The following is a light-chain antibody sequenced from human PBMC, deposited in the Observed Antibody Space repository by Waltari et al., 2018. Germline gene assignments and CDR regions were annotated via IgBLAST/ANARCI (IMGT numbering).Light chain of an antibody. CDR2: DVS. CDR1: SSDFGGYHF. Sequence: QSALTQPRSVSGSPGQSVTISCTGTSSDFGGYHFVSWYHQPPGKAPKLFICDVSKRPSGFPDRFSGSKSGNTASLTISGLQAEDEADYYCSSYADSYTFVIFGGGTKLTVL. CDR3: SSYADSYTFVI. J-gene: IGLJ2*01. V-gene: IGLV2-11*01.